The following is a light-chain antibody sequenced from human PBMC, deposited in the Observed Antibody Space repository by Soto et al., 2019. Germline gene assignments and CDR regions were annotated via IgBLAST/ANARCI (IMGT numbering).Light chain of an antibody. CDR2: KNS. CDR1: RSNIGSSN. Sequence: QSVLTQPPSASGTPGQRVTISCSGSRSNIGSSNVYWYQQLPGTAPKLLIYKNSQRPSWVSDRFSGSKSGTSASLAISGLRSEDDADYCCAAWDDSPSRAVFGGGTQLTVL. J-gene: IGLJ7*01. CDR3: AAWDDSPSRAV. V-gene: IGLV1-47*01.